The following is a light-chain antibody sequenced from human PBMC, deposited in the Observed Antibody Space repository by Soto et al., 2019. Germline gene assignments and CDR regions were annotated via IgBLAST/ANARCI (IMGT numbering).Light chain of an antibody. J-gene: IGLJ1*01. CDR1: RSDIGSYNY. CDR2: GVS. Sequence: ALTQPASVSGSPGQSITISCSGTRSDIGSYNYVAWYQQFPGKTPKILIYGVSNRPSGVSSRFSGSKSGNTASLTISGLQAEDEADYYCISYTGSSTSYVFGSGTKVTVL. CDR3: ISYTGSSTSYV. V-gene: IGLV2-14*01.